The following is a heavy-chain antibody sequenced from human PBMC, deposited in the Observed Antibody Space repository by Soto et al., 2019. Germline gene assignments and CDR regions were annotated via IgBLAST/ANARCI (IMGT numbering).Heavy chain of an antibody. CDR1: GGTFSSYA. Sequence: QVQLVQSGAEVKKPGSSVKVSCKASGGTFSSYAISWVRQAPGQGLEWMGGIIPIFGTANYAQKFQGRVTITADESTXXAXMXXSSLRSEDTAVYYCARNTYYYDSSGYYYYYYGMDVWGQGTTVTVSS. J-gene: IGHJ6*02. D-gene: IGHD3-22*01. V-gene: IGHV1-69*12. CDR2: IIPIFGTA. CDR3: ARNTYYYDSSGYYYYYYGMDV.